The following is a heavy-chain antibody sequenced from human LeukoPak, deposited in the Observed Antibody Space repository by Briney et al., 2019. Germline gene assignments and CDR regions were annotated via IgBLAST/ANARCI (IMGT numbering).Heavy chain of an antibody. CDR2: INSGNGNT. V-gene: IGHV1-3*04. CDR1: GYPFSKYA. D-gene: IGHD4-17*01. J-gene: IGHJ5*02. CDR3: ARGSSLLDYGDPLKWFDP. Sequence: GASVKVSCKASGYPFSKYAMHWVRQAPGQRLEWMGWINSGNGNTMYAQKFQGRVTITRDTSASTAYMELSSLRSEDTAVYYCARGSSLLDYGDPLKWFDPWGQGTLVTVSS.